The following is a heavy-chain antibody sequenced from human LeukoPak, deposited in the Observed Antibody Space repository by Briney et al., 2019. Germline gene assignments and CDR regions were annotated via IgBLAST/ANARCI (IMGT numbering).Heavy chain of an antibody. CDR2: IYYSGST. V-gene: IGHV4-59*01. Sequence: PSETLSLTCTVSGGSISSYYWSWIRQPPGKGLEWIGYIYYSGSTNYNPSLKSRVTISVDTSKNQFSLKLSSVTAADTAVYYCARASGKVVVPAAIPRPDYYYYMDVWGKGTTVTVSS. CDR3: ARASGKVVVPAAIPRPDYYYYMDV. J-gene: IGHJ6*03. CDR1: GGSISSYY. D-gene: IGHD2-2*01.